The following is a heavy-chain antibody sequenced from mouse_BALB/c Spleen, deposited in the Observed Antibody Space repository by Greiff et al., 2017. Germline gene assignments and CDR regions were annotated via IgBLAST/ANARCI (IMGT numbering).Heavy chain of an antibody. Sequence: QVQLKESGAELVRPGTSVKVSCKASGYAFTNYLIEWVKQRPGQGLEWIGVINPGSGGTNYNEKFKGKATLTADKSSSTAYMQLSSLTSDDSAVYFCARWYYGSSPYAMDYWGQGTSVTVSS. CDR1: GYAFTNYL. J-gene: IGHJ4*01. D-gene: IGHD1-1*01. CDR3: ARWYYGSSPYAMDY. CDR2: INPGSGGT. V-gene: IGHV1-54*01.